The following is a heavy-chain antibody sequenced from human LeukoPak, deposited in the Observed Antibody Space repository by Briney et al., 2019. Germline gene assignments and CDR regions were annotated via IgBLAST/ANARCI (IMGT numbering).Heavy chain of an antibody. D-gene: IGHD2-15*01. V-gene: IGHV4-59*08. Sequence: PSETLSLTCTVSGGSISSYYWSWIRQPPGKGLEWIGYIYYSGSTNYNPSLKSRVTISVDTPKNQFSLKLSSVTAADTAVYYCARGGSRRSFDYWGQGTLVTVSS. CDR3: ARGGSRRSFDY. J-gene: IGHJ4*02. CDR1: GGSISSYY. CDR2: IYYSGST.